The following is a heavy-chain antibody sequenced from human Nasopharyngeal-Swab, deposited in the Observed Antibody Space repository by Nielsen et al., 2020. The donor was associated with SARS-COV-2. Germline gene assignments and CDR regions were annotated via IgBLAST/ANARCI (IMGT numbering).Heavy chain of an antibody. CDR3: ARVSYDILTGYWGFGY. D-gene: IGHD3-9*01. CDR1: GYTFTSYA. CDR2: INTNTGNP. V-gene: IGHV7-4-1*02. J-gene: IGHJ4*02. Sequence: ASVKVSCKASGYTFTSYAMNWVRQAPGQGLEWMGWINTNTGNPTYAQGFTGRFVFSLDTSVSTAYLQISSLKAEDTAVYYCARVSYDILTGYWGFGYWGQGALVTVSS.